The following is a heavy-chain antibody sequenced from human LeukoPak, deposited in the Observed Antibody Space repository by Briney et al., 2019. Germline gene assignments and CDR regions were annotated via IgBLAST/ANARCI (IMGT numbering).Heavy chain of an antibody. J-gene: IGHJ4*02. CDR3: TILRRGGQLGIYDY. Sequence: GGSLRLSCAASGFTFSSYWMSWVRQAPGMGLEWVANIKQDGSEKYYVDSVKGRFTISRDNAKNSLYLQMNSLKTEDTAVYYCTILRRGGQLGIYDYWGQGTLVTVSS. CDR2: IKQDGSEK. V-gene: IGHV3-7*03. CDR1: GFTFSSYW. D-gene: IGHD6-6*01.